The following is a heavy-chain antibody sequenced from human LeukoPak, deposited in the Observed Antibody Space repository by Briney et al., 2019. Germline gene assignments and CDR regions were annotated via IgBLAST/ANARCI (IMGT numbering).Heavy chain of an antibody. J-gene: IGHJ3*02. V-gene: IGHV3-23*01. CDR3: AKVLLWFGELLYDALDI. Sequence: GGSLRLSCAASGFTFSSYAMSWVRQAPGKGLEWVSAISGSGGSTYYADSVKGRFTIPRDNSENTLYLQMNSLRAEDTAVYYCAKVLLWFGELLYDALDIWGQGTMVTVSS. CDR1: GFTFSSYA. D-gene: IGHD3-10*01. CDR2: ISGSGGST.